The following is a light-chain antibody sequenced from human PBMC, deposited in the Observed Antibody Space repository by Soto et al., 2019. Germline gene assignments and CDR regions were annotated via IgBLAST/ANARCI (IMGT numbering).Light chain of an antibody. V-gene: IGKV3-15*01. CDR1: QTVGTN. CDR3: HQYSRWPRT. Sequence: EIVLTQSPVTLSVSPGERATLSSRASQTVGTNLAWFHQKPGQAPRLLFYGASTRATGIPARFSGSGSGTEFTLTISSLQSEDFAVYYCHQYSRWPRTFGQGTTVEVK. CDR2: GAS. J-gene: IGKJ1*01.